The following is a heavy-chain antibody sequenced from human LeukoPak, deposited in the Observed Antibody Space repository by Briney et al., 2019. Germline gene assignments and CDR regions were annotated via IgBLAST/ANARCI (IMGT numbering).Heavy chain of an antibody. Sequence: GGSLRLSCAASGFIISSYAMSWVRQAPGKGLEGVSAISGSGGSTYYADSVRGRFTISRDNSKNTLYLQMNSLRAEDTAVYYCAKIRSSSWYQSYFDYWGQGTLVTVSS. CDR3: AKIRSSSWYQSYFDY. J-gene: IGHJ4*02. V-gene: IGHV3-23*01. CDR2: ISGSGGST. CDR1: GFIISSYA. D-gene: IGHD6-13*01.